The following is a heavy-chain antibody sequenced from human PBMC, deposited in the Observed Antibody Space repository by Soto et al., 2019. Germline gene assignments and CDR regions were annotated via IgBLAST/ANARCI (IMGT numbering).Heavy chain of an antibody. CDR3: ARVMGLYSSSGEGYYYGMDV. V-gene: IGHV4-31*03. CDR2: IYHSGST. D-gene: IGHD6-6*01. J-gene: IGHJ6*02. CDR1: GGSISSGGYY. Sequence: TLSLTCTVSGGSISSGGYYWSWIRQHPGKGLEWIGYIYHSGSTNYNPSLKSRVTISVDKSKNQFSLKLSSVTAADTAVYYCARVMGLYSSSGEGYYYGMDVWGQGTTVTVSS.